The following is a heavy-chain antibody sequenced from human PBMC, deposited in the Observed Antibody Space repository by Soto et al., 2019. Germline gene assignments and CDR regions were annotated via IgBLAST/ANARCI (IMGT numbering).Heavy chain of an antibody. V-gene: IGHV3-33*01. J-gene: IGHJ3*02. CDR1: GFTFSDYG. Sequence: QVQMVASGGGVVQPGKSLRLSCAASGFTFSDYGMHWVCQAPARGPEWVALVRDDGSKTYYADSVRGRFTISRDNSKNMFYLQMNSLRVEDTAIYYCATSTATDAFDIWGQGTMVTVSS. CDR2: VRDDGSKT. CDR3: ATSTATDAFDI.